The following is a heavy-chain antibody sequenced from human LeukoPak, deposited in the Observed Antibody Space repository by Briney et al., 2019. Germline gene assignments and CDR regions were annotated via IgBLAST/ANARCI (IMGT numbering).Heavy chain of an antibody. CDR2: IYYSGST. D-gene: IGHD4-17*01. Sequence: PSETLSLTCTVSDGSISNYYWSWIRQPPGKGLEWIGHIYYSGSTNYNPSLKSRVTISVDTSNKQFSLKLSSVTTADTAVYYCARVGTVTSFDHWGQGTLVTVSS. V-gene: IGHV4-59*01. CDR3: ARVGTVTSFDH. J-gene: IGHJ4*02. CDR1: DGSISNYY.